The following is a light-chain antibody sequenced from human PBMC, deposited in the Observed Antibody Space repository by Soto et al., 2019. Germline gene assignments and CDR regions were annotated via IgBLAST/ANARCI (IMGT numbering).Light chain of an antibody. J-gene: IGKJ2*01. CDR2: AAS. Sequence: DIQMTQSPSSLSASVGDRVTITCRASQSISSYLNWYQQKPGKAPKLLIYAASSLQSGVPSRFSGSGSGTEFTLTISSLQPEDFATYYWHQSYSTPPYTFGQGTKLEIK. V-gene: IGKV1-39*01. CDR1: QSISSY. CDR3: HQSYSTPPYT.